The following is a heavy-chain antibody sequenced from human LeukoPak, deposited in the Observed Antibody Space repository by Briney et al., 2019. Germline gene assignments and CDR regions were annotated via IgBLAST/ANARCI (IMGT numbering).Heavy chain of an antibody. CDR2: INHSGST. V-gene: IGHV4-34*01. J-gene: IGHJ4*02. CDR1: GGSFSGYY. Sequence: SETLSLTCAVYGGSFSGYYWSWIRQPPGKGLEWIGEINHSGSTNYNPSLKSRVTISVDTSKNQFSLKLSSVTAAVTAVYYCASILALGREWVYWGQGTLVTVSS. D-gene: IGHD3-3*01. CDR3: ASILALGREWVY.